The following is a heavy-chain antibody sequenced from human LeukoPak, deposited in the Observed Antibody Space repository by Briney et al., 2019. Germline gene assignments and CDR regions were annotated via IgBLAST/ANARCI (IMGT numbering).Heavy chain of an antibody. CDR2: ILYDGSNK. V-gene: IGHV3-30*18. CDR1: RVTFRAYA. J-gene: IGHJ4*02. Sequence: PGGSLRLSCAASRVTFRAYATRAGRQPPGKGLEWVAVILYDGSNKYYADSVKGRFTISRDKSKNTLDLQMNSLRPEDTAVYYCAKDYYVSGSYHSVDFWGQGTLVTVSS. D-gene: IGHD3-10*01. CDR3: AKDYYVSGSYHSVDF.